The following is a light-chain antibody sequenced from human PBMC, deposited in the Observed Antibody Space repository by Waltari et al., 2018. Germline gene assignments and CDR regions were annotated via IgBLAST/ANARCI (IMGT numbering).Light chain of an antibody. CDR1: DLGDKY. CDR2: QDT. J-gene: IGLJ2*01. CDR3: QAWDRSTVV. Sequence: SYELTQPPSVSVSPGQTASITCSGDDLGDKYACWYQQKPGQSPVLVIYQDTKRPSGIPERFSGSNSGNTATLTISGTQALDEADYYCQAWDRSTVVFGGGTKLTVL. V-gene: IGLV3-1*01.